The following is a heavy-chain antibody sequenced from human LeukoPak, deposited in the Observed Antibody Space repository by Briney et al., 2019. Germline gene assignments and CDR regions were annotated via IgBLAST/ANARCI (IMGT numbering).Heavy chain of an antibody. CDR1: GFTVSSNY. Sequence: GSLRLSCAASGFTVSSNYMSWVRQAPGKGLEWVSVIYSGGSTYYADSVKGRFTISRDNSKNTLYLQMNSLRAEDTAVYYCASRAGSGSYYDAFDIWGQGTMVTVSS. J-gene: IGHJ3*02. CDR3: ASRAGSGSYYDAFDI. CDR2: IYSGGST. V-gene: IGHV3-53*01. D-gene: IGHD3-10*01.